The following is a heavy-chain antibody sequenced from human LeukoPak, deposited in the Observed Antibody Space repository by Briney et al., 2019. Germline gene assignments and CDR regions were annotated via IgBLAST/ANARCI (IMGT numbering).Heavy chain of an antibody. J-gene: IGHJ4*02. D-gene: IGHD3-10*01. CDR3: ATGYGSGSYPPDY. CDR1: GGSISSYY. Sequence: PSEALSLTCTVSGGSISSYYWSWIRQPPGKGLEWIGYIYYSGSTNYNPSLTSRVTTSVDTSKNQFSLKLSSVTAADTAVYYCATGYGSGSYPPDYSGQGTLVTVCS. CDR2: IYYSGST. V-gene: IGHV4-59*01.